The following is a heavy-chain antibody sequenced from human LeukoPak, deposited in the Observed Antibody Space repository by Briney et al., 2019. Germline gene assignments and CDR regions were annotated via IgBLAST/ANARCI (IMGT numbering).Heavy chain of an antibody. CDR3: VRRGDASSGWGDHDF. D-gene: IGHD6-19*01. CDR2: IGGSGDMT. J-gene: IGHJ4*02. Sequence: GGSLRLSCAASGFTFNRNAISWVRQAPGKGPEWVSTIGGSGDMTFYADSVKGRFTISRDNSKNMVHLQMNSLTGEDTALYYCVRRGDASSGWGDHDFWGQGALVTVSS. V-gene: IGHV3-23*01. CDR1: GFTFNRNA.